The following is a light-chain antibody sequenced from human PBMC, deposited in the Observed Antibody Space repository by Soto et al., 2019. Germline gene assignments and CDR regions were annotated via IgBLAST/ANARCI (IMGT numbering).Light chain of an antibody. V-gene: IGLV2-14*01. CDR1: SSDVGGYNY. J-gene: IGLJ3*02. Sequence: QSALTQPASVSGSPGQSITISCTGTSSDVGGYNYVSWYQQHPGKAPKLMIYDVSNRPSGVSNRFSASKAGNTASLTISGLQAEDEGDFYCSSYTSSSTWVFGGGTKVTVL. CDR2: DVS. CDR3: SSYTSSSTWV.